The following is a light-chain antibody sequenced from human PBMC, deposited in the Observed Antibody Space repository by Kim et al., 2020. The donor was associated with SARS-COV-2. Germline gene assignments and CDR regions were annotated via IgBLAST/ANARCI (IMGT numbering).Light chain of an antibody. CDR3: QQYDNWWT. J-gene: IGKJ1*01. Sequence: EIVLWQSPATLSVSPGERATLSCRASQSVSSKLAWYQQKPGQAPRLLIYGASTRATGIPARFSGSGSGTEFTLTISSLQSEDFAVYYCQQYDNWWTFGQGTKVDIK. V-gene: IGKV3-15*01. CDR2: GAS. CDR1: QSVSSK.